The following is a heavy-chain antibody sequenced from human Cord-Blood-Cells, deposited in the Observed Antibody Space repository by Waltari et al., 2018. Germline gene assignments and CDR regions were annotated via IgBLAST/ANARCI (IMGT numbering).Heavy chain of an antibody. J-gene: IGHJ4*02. CDR2: SKHSGST. Sequence: QVQLQQWGAGLLKPSETLSLTCAVYGGSFSGYYWSWISEPTGKGLEWIGVSKHSGSTNYTPSLKRRVTIAVDTSKNQFSLKLRFVTAADTAVYYCARVDRGAVDYWGQGARVTVSS. V-gene: IGHV4-34*01. CDR1: GGSFSGYY. CDR3: ARVDRGAVDY.